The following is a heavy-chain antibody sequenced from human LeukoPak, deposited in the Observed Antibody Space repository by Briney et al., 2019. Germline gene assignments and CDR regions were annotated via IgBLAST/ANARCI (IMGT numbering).Heavy chain of an antibody. CDR2: VKQDGSEK. CDR1: GFTFSVYS. V-gene: IGHV3-7*01. Sequence: QPGGSLRLSCAASGFTFSVYSMSWVRQAPGKGLEWVANVKQDGSEKYYADSVKGRFAISRDNAKNSLYMQMSSLRAEDTAVYYCARELAVTGPFDYWGQGTLVTVSS. CDR3: ARELAVTGPFDY. D-gene: IGHD6-19*01. J-gene: IGHJ4*02.